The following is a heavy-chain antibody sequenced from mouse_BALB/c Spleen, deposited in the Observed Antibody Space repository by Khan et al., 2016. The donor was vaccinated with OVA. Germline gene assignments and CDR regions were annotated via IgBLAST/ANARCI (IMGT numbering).Heavy chain of an antibody. CDR3: DRLEEK. J-gene: IGHJ2*01. Sequence: VELVESGPGLVAPSQSLSITCTVSGFSLTSYGVHWVRQPPGKGLEWLGVIWAGGSTNYNSALMSRLSVSTDNSKSQVSLKMNSLQTDDTAMYYCDRLEEKWGQGTTLTVSS. CDR1: GFSLTSYG. CDR2: IWAGGST. V-gene: IGHV2-9*02.